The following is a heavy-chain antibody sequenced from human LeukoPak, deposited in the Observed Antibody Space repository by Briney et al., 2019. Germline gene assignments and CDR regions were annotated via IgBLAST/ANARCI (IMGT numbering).Heavy chain of an antibody. Sequence: PGRSLRLSCAATGFTFSTFGMHWVRQAPGKGLEWVALIWYDGSKKYYADSVEGRFTVSRDNSKNTLYLQMNSLRVEDTAVYYCAREFGAGTLRTEFDYWGQGTLVTVSS. CDR2: IWYDGSKK. CDR1: GFTFSTFG. V-gene: IGHV3-33*01. J-gene: IGHJ4*02. D-gene: IGHD6-13*01. CDR3: AREFGAGTLRTEFDY.